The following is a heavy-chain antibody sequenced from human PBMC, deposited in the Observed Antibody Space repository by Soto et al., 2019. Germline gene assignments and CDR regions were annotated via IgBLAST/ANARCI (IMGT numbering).Heavy chain of an antibody. D-gene: IGHD3-3*01. CDR2: ISYDRSNK. J-gene: IGHJ3*02. CDR1: GFTFSSYG. CDR3: AKEGKGVWSGYPDAFDI. Sequence: QVQLVESGGGVVQPGRSLRLSCAASGFTFSSYGMHWVRQAPGKGLEWVAVISYDRSNKYYADSVKGRFTISRDNSKNTLYLQMNSLRAEDTAVYYCAKEGKGVWSGYPDAFDIWGQGTMVTVSS. V-gene: IGHV3-30*18.